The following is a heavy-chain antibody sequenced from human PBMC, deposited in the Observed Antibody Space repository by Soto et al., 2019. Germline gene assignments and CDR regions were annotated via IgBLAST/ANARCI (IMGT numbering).Heavy chain of an antibody. J-gene: IGHJ4*02. CDR3: ARGERYCSSTSCFYFDY. CDR2: IYYSGST. V-gene: IGHV4-59*01. Sequence: QVQLQESGPGLVKPSETLSLTCTVSGGSISSYYWSWIRQPPGKGLEWIGYIYYSGSTNYNPSLKSRVTISVDTSKNQFSLKLSSVTAADTAVYYCARGERYCSSTSCFYFDYWGQGTLVTVSS. D-gene: IGHD2-2*01. CDR1: GGSISSYY.